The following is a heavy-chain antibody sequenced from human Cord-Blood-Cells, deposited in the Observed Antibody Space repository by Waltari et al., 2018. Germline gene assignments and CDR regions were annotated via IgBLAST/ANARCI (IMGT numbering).Heavy chain of an antibody. CDR2: IIPIFGTA. J-gene: IGHJ5*02. D-gene: IGHD6-13*01. CDR3: ARTPIAAAINWFDP. V-gene: IGHV1-69*01. Sequence: APGQGLEWMGGIIPIFGTANYAQKFQGRVTITADESTSTAYMELSSLRSEDTAVYYCARTPIAAAINWFDPWGQGTLVTVSS.